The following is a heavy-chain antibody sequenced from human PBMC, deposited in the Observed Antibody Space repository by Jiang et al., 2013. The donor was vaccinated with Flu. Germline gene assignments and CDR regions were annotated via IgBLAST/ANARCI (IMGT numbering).Heavy chain of an antibody. D-gene: IGHD5-18*01. CDR3: ARDRRRIQLWTHYYYYYGMDV. Sequence: VRQAPGKGLEWVAVISYDGSNKYYADSVKGRFDHLQSNSKNTLYLQMNSLRAEDTAVYYCARDRRRIQLWTHYYYYYGMDVWGKGTTVTVSS. J-gene: IGHJ6*04. V-gene: IGHV3-30*01. CDR2: ISYDGSNK.